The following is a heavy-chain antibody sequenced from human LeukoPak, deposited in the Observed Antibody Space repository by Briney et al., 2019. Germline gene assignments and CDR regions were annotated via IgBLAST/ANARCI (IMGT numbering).Heavy chain of an antibody. CDR1: GGSISHYY. D-gene: IGHD4-17*01. V-gene: IGHV4-59*01. CDR2: IYYSGTT. CDR3: AREDPQTTVPEGMDV. Sequence: PSETLSLTCTVSGGSISHYYWSWIRQSPGKGLEWVGYIYYSGTTNYNPSLKSRVTISVDTSRNQFSLQLRSVTAADTAVYYCAREDPQTTVPEGMDVWGQGTTVIVSS. J-gene: IGHJ6*02.